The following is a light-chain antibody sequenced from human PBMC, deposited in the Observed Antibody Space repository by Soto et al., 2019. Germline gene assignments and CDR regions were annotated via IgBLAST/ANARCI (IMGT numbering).Light chain of an antibody. CDR1: ESISNY. Sequence: IQLTQSPSSLSASVGDRVTITCRASESISNYLNWYLQKPGKAPYLLIYAASSLQSGVPSRFSGSGSGTDFTLSISSLQPEDFGTYYCQQTYSTPITFGQGTRLDI. CDR2: AAS. V-gene: IGKV1-39*01. J-gene: IGKJ5*01. CDR3: QQTYSTPIT.